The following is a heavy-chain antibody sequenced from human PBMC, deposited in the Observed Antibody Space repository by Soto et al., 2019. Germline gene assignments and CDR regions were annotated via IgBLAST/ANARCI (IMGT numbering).Heavy chain of an antibody. CDR3: ARDLDEYYDSIGYRNWFDP. J-gene: IGHJ5*02. V-gene: IGHV1-69*12. CDR2: IIPIFGTA. D-gene: IGHD3-22*01. Sequence: QVQLVQSGAEVKKPGSSVKVSCKASGGTFSSYAISWVRQAPGQGLEWMGGIIPIFGTANYAQKFQGRVTITADESTSTAYMELSSLRSEDTAVYYCARDLDEYYDSIGYRNWFDPWGQGTLVTVSS. CDR1: GGTFSSYA.